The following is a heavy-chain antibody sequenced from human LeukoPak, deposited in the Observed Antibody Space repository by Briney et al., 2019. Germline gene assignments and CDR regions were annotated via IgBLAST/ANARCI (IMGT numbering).Heavy chain of an antibody. Sequence: GGSLRLSCAASGFTFSSYAMSWVRQAPGKGLEWVSAISGSGGSTYYADSVKGRFTISRDNSKNTLYLQMNSLRAEDTAVYYCAKDLGASGWLNYFDYWGQGTLVTVSS. CDR2: ISGSGGST. V-gene: IGHV3-23*01. J-gene: IGHJ4*02. CDR1: GFTFSSYA. CDR3: AKDLGASGWLNYFDY. D-gene: IGHD6-19*01.